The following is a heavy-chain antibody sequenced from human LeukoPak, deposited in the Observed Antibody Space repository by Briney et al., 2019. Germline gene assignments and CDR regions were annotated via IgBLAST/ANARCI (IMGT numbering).Heavy chain of an antibody. J-gene: IGHJ4*02. CDR3: ARQAKVTTCDY. CDR2: IYPGDSDT. Sequence: PGESLKISCKGSGYSFSTYWIGWVRQMPGKGLEWMGIIYPGDSDTRYNPSFQGQVTISADKSISTAYLQWSSLKASDTAMYYCARQAKVTTCDYWGQGTLVTVSS. CDR1: GYSFSTYW. D-gene: IGHD4-17*01. V-gene: IGHV5-51*01.